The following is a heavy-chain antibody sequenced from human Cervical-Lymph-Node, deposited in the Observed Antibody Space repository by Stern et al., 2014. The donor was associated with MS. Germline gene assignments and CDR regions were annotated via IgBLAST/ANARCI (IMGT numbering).Heavy chain of an antibody. J-gene: IGHJ4*01. CDR2: IYWTDDR. Sequence: ESGPTLVKPTQTLTLTCTFSGFSLSTSGVGVGWIRQPPGKALEGLALIYWTDDRRYSPSLKSRLTITKDTSKNQVVLTMTNMDPVDTATYYCAHDYHDILTGYYNSRFASWGHGTLVTVSS. CDR3: AHDYHDILTGYYNSRFAS. D-gene: IGHD3-9*01. V-gene: IGHV2-5*01. CDR1: GFSLSTSGVG.